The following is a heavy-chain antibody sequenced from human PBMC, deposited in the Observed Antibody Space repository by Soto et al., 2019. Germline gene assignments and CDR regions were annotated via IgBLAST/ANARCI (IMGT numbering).Heavy chain of an antibody. Sequence: QVQLVESGGGVVQPGRSLRLSCAASGFTFSSYGMHWVRQAPGKGLEWVAVIWYDGSNKYYADSVKGRFTISRDKSKNTLYLQMHSLRAEDTAVYYWARDESPIEYRSSSALWGWGQGTLVTVSS. D-gene: IGHD6-6*01. CDR3: ARDESPIEYRSSSALWG. CDR2: IWYDGSNK. J-gene: IGHJ4*02. CDR1: GFTFSSYG. V-gene: IGHV3-33*01.